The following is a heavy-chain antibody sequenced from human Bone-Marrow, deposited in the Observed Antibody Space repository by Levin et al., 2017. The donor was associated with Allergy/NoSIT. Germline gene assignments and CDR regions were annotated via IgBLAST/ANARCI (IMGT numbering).Heavy chain of an antibody. CDR1: GFTFEDHA. CDR3: VKDASPILLRGYLDH. CDR2: VSWNSGTI. Sequence: GGSLRLSCAASGFTFEDHAMHWVRQAPGKGLEWVSGVSWNSGTIAYADSVKGRFTTSRDNARNSLYLQMDSLRAEDTALYHCVKDASPILLRGYLDHWGQGALVTVSS. V-gene: IGHV3-9*01. J-gene: IGHJ4*02. D-gene: IGHD2-8*02.